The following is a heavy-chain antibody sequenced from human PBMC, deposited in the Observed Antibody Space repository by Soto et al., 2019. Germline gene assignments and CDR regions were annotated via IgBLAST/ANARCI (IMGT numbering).Heavy chain of an antibody. V-gene: IGHV4-30-2*01. CDR3: ARAYCSSTSCYTNWFDP. CDR1: GGSISSGGYS. Sequence: PSETLSLTCAVSGGSISSGGYSWSWIRQPPGKGLEWIGYIYHSGSTYYNPSLKSRVTISVDRSKNQFSLKLSSVTAADTAVYYCARAYCSSTSCYTNWFDPWGQGTLVTVSS. J-gene: IGHJ5*02. D-gene: IGHD2-2*02. CDR2: IYHSGST.